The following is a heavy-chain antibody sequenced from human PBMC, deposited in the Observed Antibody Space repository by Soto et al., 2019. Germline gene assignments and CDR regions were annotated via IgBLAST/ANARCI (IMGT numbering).Heavy chain of an antibody. Sequence: PSQTLSLTCAISGDSVSANNAAWNWIRQSPSRGLEWLGRTYYRSKWNYDYAESVKSRLTITPDTSNNQFSLQLNSVTPEDAAVYYCVRQPLANLALYGMDVWRQGTTVTVSS. J-gene: IGHJ6*02. V-gene: IGHV6-1*01. CDR3: VRQPLANLALYGMDV. CDR1: GDSVSANNAA. CDR2: TYYRSKWNY. D-gene: IGHD6-6*01.